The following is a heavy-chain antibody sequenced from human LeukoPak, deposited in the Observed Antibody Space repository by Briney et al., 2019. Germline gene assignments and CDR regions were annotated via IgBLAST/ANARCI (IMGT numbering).Heavy chain of an antibody. J-gene: IGHJ4*02. CDR2: IYYSGST. V-gene: IGHV4-31*03. CDR3: ARALGINQSSGYYDY. Sequence: SETLSLTCTVSGGSISSGGYYWSWIRQHPGKGLEWIGYIYYSGSTYYNPSLKSRVNISVDTSKNQFSLKLSSVTAADTAVYYCARALGINQSSGYYDYWGQGTLVTVSS. D-gene: IGHD3-22*01. CDR1: GGSISSGGYY.